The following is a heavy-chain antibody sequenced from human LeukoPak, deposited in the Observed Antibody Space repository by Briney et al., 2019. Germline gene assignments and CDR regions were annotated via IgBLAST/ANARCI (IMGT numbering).Heavy chain of an antibody. CDR2: TYYRSTWYS. J-gene: IGHJ4*02. CDR1: GDSVSSNSAT. CDR3: ARSRQYNGGWYPDY. Sequence: SQTLSLTCAISGDSVSSNSATWNWIRQSPSRGLEWLGRTYYRSTWYSDYAVSVKSRITINPDTSKNQFSLQLDSVTPEDTAVYYRARSRQYNGGWYPDYWGQGTLVTVSS. D-gene: IGHD6-19*01. V-gene: IGHV6-1*01.